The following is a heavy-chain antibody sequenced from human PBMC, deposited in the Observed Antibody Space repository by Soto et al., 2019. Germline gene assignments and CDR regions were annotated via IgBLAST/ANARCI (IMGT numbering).Heavy chain of an antibody. V-gene: IGHV4-30-4*01. CDR1: GDSISSADSY. CDR2: IFYSGTT. Sequence: SETLSLTCTVSGDSISSADSYWSWIRQTPGKGLEWIGHIFYSGTTYYNPSLKSRLTIPVDTSKNHFSLRLTSVTAADTAVYYCARELWVEPELYYYGMDVWGQGTTVTVSS. J-gene: IGHJ6*02. CDR3: ARELWVEPELYYYGMDV. D-gene: IGHD1-1*01.